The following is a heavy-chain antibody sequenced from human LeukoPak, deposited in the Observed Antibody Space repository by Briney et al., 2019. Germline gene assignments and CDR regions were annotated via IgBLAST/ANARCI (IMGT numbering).Heavy chain of an antibody. CDR3: ATLEIGDYYFDY. CDR2: ISYSGSI. J-gene: IGHJ4*02. V-gene: IGHV4-39*01. Sequence: PSETLSLTCTVSGGSISSRPYYWGWVRQPPPKGLEWIGSISYSGSIHYNPSLKSRVTISVDTSKNHFSLRLSSVTAADTAVYYCATLEIGDYYFDYWGQGTLVTVSS. D-gene: IGHD2-21*01. CDR1: GGSISSRPYY.